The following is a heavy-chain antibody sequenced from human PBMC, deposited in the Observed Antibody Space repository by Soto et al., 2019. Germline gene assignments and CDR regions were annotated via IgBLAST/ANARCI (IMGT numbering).Heavy chain of an antibody. J-gene: IGHJ5*02. D-gene: IGHD3-3*01. CDR1: GYTFTSYG. CDR2: ISDYNGNT. V-gene: IGHV1-18*01. Sequence: QVQLVQSGAEVKKPGASVKVSCKASGYTFTSYGISWVRQAPGQGLEWMGWISDYNGNTNYEQKLQGRVNMTPDTSTSSAYMELRSLRSDDTAVYYCASGAYDFNWLDPWGQGTLVTVSS. CDR3: ASGAYDFNWLDP.